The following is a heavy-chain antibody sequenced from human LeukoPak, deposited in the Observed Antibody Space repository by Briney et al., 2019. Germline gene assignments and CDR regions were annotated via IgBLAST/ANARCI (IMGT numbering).Heavy chain of an antibody. CDR1: GFTFSSYA. CDR2: FSGSGGST. Sequence: GGALRLSCAGSGFTFSSYAMSWVRQAPGKGLEWVSAFSGSGGSTYYAGSVKGRFTISRDNSKNTLYLQINSLRAEDTAVYYCAKSDYKIKGGNNWFDPWGQGTLVTVSS. D-gene: IGHD4-11*01. CDR3: AKSDYKIKGGNNWFDP. V-gene: IGHV3-23*01. J-gene: IGHJ5*02.